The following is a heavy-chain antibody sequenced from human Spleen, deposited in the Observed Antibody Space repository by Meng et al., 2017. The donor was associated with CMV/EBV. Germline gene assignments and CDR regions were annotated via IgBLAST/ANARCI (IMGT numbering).Heavy chain of an antibody. CDR1: GFTFSNYA. Sequence: GGSLRLSCAASGFTFSNYAMSWVRQAPGKGLEWVSGISGSGGSGGIRYADSVKGRFTISRDNSKNTLYLQMNSLRVDDTAVYYCAKDLRYELLQGDAFDKWGQGTVVTVSS. J-gene: IGHJ3*02. V-gene: IGHV3-23*01. CDR3: AKDLRYELLQGDAFDK. CDR2: ISGSGGSGGI. D-gene: IGHD1-26*01.